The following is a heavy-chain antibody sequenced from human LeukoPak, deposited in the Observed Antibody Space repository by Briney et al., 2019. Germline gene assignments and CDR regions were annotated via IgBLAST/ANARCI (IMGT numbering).Heavy chain of an antibody. Sequence: ASVKVSCKASGYTLTGYYTHWAGQAPGQGLEWLGWFNPNGGGTNYAHKFQGRVTMTRDTSISTAYMELSSLRSDDTAVYYCARVGYCSGGSCPYYFDLWGQGTLVTVSS. J-gene: IGHJ4*02. D-gene: IGHD2-15*01. V-gene: IGHV1-2*02. CDR3: ARVGYCSGGSCPYYFDL. CDR2: FNPNGGGT. CDR1: GYTLTGYY.